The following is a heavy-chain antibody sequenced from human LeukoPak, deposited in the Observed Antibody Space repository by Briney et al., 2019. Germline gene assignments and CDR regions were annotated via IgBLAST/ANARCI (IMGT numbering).Heavy chain of an antibody. CDR1: GDSISSYY. Sequence: SETLSLTCTASGDSISSYYWSWIRQPPGKGLEWIGYIYYSGSTNYNPSLKSRVTISIDTSKNQFSLKLTSVTAADTAVYYCARGEGASWWFDYWGQGTLVTVSS. D-gene: IGHD6-13*01. J-gene: IGHJ4*02. V-gene: IGHV4-59*01. CDR2: IYYSGST. CDR3: ARGEGASWWFDY.